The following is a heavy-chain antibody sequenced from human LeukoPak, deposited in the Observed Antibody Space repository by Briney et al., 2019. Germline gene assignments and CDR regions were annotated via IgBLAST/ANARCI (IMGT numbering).Heavy chain of an antibody. CDR2: VYYSGST. CDR3: ARAGSDYHPFDD. V-gene: IGHV4-59*01. Sequence: PSETLSLTCTVSGDSISTYYWSWIRPPPGKKLEWIGYVYYSGSTNYNPSLKSRVTISVDTSKNQFSLILNSVTAADTAVYYCARAGSDYHPFDDWGQGTLVTVSS. D-gene: IGHD3-10*01. J-gene: IGHJ4*02. CDR1: GDSISTYY.